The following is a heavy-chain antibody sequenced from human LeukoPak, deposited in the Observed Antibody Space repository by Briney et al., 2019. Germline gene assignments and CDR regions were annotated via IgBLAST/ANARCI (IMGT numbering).Heavy chain of an antibody. CDR1: GYIFTSYY. Sequence: ASVKISCKTSGYIFTSYYLYWVRQAPGQGLEWMGIINPSGGSTSYAQKFQGRVTVTRDTSTNTLYMELSSLRSEDTAVYYCARAGLLVGGFDYWGQGTLVTVSS. D-gene: IGHD2-21*02. J-gene: IGHJ4*02. CDR3: ARAGLLVGGFDY. V-gene: IGHV1-46*01. CDR2: INPSGGST.